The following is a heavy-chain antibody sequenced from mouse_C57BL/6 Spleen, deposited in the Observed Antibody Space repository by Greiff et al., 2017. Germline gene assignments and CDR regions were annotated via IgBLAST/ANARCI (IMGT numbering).Heavy chain of an antibody. CDR1: GYAFSSYW. D-gene: IGHD1-1*01. Sequence: VQLQESGAELVKPGASVKISCKASGYAFSSYWMNWVKQRPGKGLEWIGQIYPGDGDTNYNGKFKGKATLTADKSSSTAYMQLSSLTSEDSAVYFCARDSASITTVVSPFDYWGQGTTLTVSS. J-gene: IGHJ2*01. V-gene: IGHV1-80*01. CDR2: IYPGDGDT. CDR3: ARDSASITTVVSPFDY.